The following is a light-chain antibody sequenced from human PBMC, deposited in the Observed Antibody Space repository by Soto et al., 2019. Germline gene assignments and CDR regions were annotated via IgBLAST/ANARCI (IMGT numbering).Light chain of an antibody. J-gene: IGLJ3*02. V-gene: IGLV2-11*01. CDR3: CSYAGNSLWV. Sequence: QSVLTQPRSVSGSPGQSVTISCTGTSSDVGGYNYVSWYQQHPGKALKLMIYDVSKWPSGVPDRFSGSKSGNTASLTISGLQAEDEADYYCCSYAGNSLWVFGGGTKVTVL. CDR1: SSDVGGYNY. CDR2: DVS.